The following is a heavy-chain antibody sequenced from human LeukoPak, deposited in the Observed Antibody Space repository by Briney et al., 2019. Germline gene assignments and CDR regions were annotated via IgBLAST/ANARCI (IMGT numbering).Heavy chain of an antibody. V-gene: IGHV4-39*07. Sequence: PSETLSLTCTVSGDSISSSSYYWGWIRQPPGKGLEWIGSIYYSGSTYYNPSLKSRVTISVDTSKNQFSLKLSSVTAADTAVYYCAREGKNVAAAGGGGGYYYYGMDVWGQGTTVTVSS. D-gene: IGHD6-13*01. J-gene: IGHJ6*02. CDR1: GDSISSSSYY. CDR2: IYYSGST. CDR3: AREGKNVAAAGGGGGYYYYGMDV.